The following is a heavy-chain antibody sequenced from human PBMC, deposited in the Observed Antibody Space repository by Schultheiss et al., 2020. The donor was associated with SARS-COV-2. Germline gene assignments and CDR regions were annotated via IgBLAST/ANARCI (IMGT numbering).Heavy chain of an antibody. CDR2: INHSGST. D-gene: IGHD1-26*01. Sequence: SETLSLTCAVYGGSFSGYYWTWIRQPPGKGLQWIGEINHSGSTNYNPSLKSRVTISVDTSKNQFSLKLSSVTAADTAVYYCARDPGAGYYYYGMDVWGQGTTVTVSS. J-gene: IGHJ6*02. V-gene: IGHV4-34*01. CDR1: GGSFSGYY. CDR3: ARDPGAGYYYYGMDV.